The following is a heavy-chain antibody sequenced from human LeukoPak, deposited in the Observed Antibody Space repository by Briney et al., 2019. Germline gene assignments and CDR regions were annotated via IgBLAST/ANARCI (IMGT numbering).Heavy chain of an antibody. CDR2: ISSSGRAI. CDR3: ARCPRWAHFDY. D-gene: IGHD4-23*01. Sequence: GGSLRLSCAGSGFTFSSYEMNWVRQAPGKGLEWVSYISSSGRAIYYADSVKGRFTVSRDNVKNSLYLQMNSLRAEDTAVYYCARCPRWAHFDYWGQGTLVTVSS. J-gene: IGHJ4*02. V-gene: IGHV3-48*03. CDR1: GFTFSSYE.